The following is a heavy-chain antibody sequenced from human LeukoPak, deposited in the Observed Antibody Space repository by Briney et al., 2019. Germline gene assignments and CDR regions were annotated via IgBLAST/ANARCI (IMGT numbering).Heavy chain of an antibody. CDR3: ARSAGRDGRLDY. Sequence: GGSLRLSCAASGFTFSYYGMHWVRQAPGKGLEWVSIISYDGSEKYYADSVKGRFTFSRDNSKNTLYLQMNSLRGEDTAVYYCARSAGRDGRLDYWGQGTLVTVSS. D-gene: IGHD5-24*01. CDR2: ISYDGSEK. J-gene: IGHJ4*02. V-gene: IGHV3-30*03. CDR1: GFTFSYYG.